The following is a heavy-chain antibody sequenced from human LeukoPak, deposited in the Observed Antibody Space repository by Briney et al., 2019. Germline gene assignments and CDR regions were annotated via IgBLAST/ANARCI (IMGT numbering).Heavy chain of an antibody. CDR1: GFMFHDYA. D-gene: IGHD4/OR15-4a*01. CDR2: ISGDGGST. J-gene: IGHJ4*02. Sequence: GGSLRLSCAAPGFMFHDYAIHWVRQAPGKGLEWVCLISGDGGSTFYADSVKGRFTISRDNSKNTLYLQMNGLRVEDTALYYCANEVRPNDYWGQGTLVTVSS. CDR3: ANEVRPNDY. V-gene: IGHV3-43*02.